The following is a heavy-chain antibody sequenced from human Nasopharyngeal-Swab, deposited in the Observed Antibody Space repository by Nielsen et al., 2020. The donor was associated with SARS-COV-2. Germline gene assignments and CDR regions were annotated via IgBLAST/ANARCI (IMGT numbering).Heavy chain of an antibody. Sequence: ASVQVSCKVSGYTLTELSMHWVRQAPGKGLEGMGGFDPEDGETIYAQKFQGRVTMTEDTSTDTAYLELSSLRSEDTAVYYCATDPFSYYARSGYSSHWGQGTLVTVSS. V-gene: IGHV1-24*01. CDR1: GYTLTELS. J-gene: IGHJ4*02. CDR2: FDPEDGET. D-gene: IGHD3-22*01. CDR3: ATDPFSYYARSGYSSH.